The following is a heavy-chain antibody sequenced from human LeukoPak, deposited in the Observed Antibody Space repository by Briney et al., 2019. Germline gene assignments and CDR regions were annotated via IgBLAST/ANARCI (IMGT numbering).Heavy chain of an antibody. D-gene: IGHD6-19*01. V-gene: IGHV3-30*04. Sequence: GGSLRLSCAASGFTFSSYAMHWVRQAPGKGLEWVAVISYDGSNKYYADSVKGRFTISRDNSENTLYLQMNSLRAEDTAVYYCARDLRHSSTDYWGQGTLVTVSS. CDR2: ISYDGSNK. CDR1: GFTFSSYA. CDR3: ARDLRHSSTDY. J-gene: IGHJ4*02.